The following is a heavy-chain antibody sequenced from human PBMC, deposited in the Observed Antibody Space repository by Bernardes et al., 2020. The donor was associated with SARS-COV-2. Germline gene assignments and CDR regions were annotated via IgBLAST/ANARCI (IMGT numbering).Heavy chain of an antibody. J-gene: IGHJ3*01. CDR2: ASWDGSTT. D-gene: IGHD3-3*01. CDR1: GISLADST. Sequence: RGSLRLSCAASGISLADSTMHWVLQVPGKGLEWVSLASWDGSTTHYADSVKGRFIISRDSSRNTVHLQMDSLRKEDTALYYCATERQSLTVFGVGHDAFDFWGQATMVTVSS. CDR3: ATERQSLTVFGVGHDAFDF. V-gene: IGHV3-43*01.